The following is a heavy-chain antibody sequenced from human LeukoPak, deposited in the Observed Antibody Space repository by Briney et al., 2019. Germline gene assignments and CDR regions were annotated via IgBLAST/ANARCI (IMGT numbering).Heavy chain of an antibody. CDR1: GFTFSIHS. J-gene: IGHJ6*03. CDR2: ISSSRSTI. Sequence: PGGSLRLSCVASGFTFSIHSMNWVRQAPGKGLEWVSFISSSRSTIYYADSVKGRFTTSGDNAKNSLYLQMNSLRAEDTAVYYCARLRSQPVADTYYYYMDVWGKGTTVTVSS. V-gene: IGHV3-48*01. CDR3: ARLRSQPVADTYYYYMDV. D-gene: IGHD6-19*01.